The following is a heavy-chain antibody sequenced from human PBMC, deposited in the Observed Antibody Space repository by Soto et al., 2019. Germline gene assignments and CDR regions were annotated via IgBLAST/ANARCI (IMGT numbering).Heavy chain of an antibody. Sequence: GASVKVSCKASGYTFTSYAMHWVRQAPGQRLEWMGWINAGNGNTKYSQKFQGRVTITRDTSASTAYMELSSLRSEDTAVYYCARWKMYYDFWSGYEIYGMDVWGQGTTVTVSS. J-gene: IGHJ6*02. D-gene: IGHD3-3*01. CDR1: GYTFTSYA. CDR3: ARWKMYYDFWSGYEIYGMDV. V-gene: IGHV1-3*01. CDR2: INAGNGNT.